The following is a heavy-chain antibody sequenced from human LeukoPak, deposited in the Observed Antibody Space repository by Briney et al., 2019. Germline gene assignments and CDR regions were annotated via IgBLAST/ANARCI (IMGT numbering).Heavy chain of an antibody. Sequence: PGGSLRLSCAASGFTFSSYAMHWVRQAPGKGLEYVSAISSNGGSTYYANSVKGRFTISRDNSKNTLYLQMGSLRAEDMAVYYCARDRTYCGGDCYPDDAFDIWGQGTMVTVSS. J-gene: IGHJ3*02. V-gene: IGHV3-64*01. CDR2: ISSNGGST. CDR3: ARDRTYCGGDCYPDDAFDI. D-gene: IGHD2-21*02. CDR1: GFTFSSYA.